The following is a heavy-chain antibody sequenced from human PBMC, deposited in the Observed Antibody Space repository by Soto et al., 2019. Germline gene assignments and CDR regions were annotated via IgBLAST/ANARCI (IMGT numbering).Heavy chain of an antibody. CDR3: ARDREMATKIYYYYYGMGV. V-gene: IGHV1-69*13. CDR1: GGTFSSYA. J-gene: IGHJ6*02. CDR2: IIPIFGTA. Sequence: ASVKVSCKASGGTFSSYAISWVRQAPGQGLEWMGGIIPIFGTANYAQKFQGRVTITADESTSTAYMELSSLRSEDTAVYYCARDREMATKIYYYYYGMGVWGQGTTVTVSS. D-gene: IGHD5-12*01.